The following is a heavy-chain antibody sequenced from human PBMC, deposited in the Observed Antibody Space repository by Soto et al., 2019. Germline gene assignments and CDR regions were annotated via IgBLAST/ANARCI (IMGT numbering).Heavy chain of an antibody. CDR3: AKTYYDFWSGYYPIDY. CDR2: ISSGSSYI. Sequence: GGSLRLSCAASGFTFSSYNMNWVRQAPGKGLEWVSSISSGSSYIFYADSVKGRFTISRDNAKNSLYLQMNSLRAEDTAVYYCAKTYYDFWSGYYPIDYWGRGTLVTVSS. CDR1: GFTFSSYN. D-gene: IGHD3-3*01. J-gene: IGHJ4*02. V-gene: IGHV3-21*01.